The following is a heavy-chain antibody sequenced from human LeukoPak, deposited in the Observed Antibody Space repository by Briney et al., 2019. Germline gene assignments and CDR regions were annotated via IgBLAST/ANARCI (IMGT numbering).Heavy chain of an antibody. CDR3: ARAVVVPAAIPFDY. CDR2: INPNSGGT. Sequence: ASVKVSCKASRYTFTGYYMHWVRQAPGQGLEWMGRINPNSGGTNYAQKFQGRVTMTRDTSISTAYMELSRLRSDDTAVYYCARAVVVPAAIPFDYWGQGTLVTVSS. D-gene: IGHD2-2*01. V-gene: IGHV1-2*06. CDR1: RYTFTGYY. J-gene: IGHJ4*02.